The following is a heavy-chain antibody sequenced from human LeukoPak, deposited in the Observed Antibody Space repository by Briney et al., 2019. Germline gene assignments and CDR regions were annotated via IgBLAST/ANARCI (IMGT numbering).Heavy chain of an antibody. Sequence: ASVKVSCKASGYTFTGYYMHWVRQAPGQGLEWMGWINPNSGGTNYAQKFQGRVTMTRDTSISTAYMELSRLRSDDTAVYYCAASPDIVVVPAAIFVVYWGQGTLVTVSS. J-gene: IGHJ4*02. CDR1: GYTFTGYY. D-gene: IGHD2-2*02. V-gene: IGHV1-2*02. CDR3: AASPDIVVVPAAIFVVY. CDR2: INPNSGGT.